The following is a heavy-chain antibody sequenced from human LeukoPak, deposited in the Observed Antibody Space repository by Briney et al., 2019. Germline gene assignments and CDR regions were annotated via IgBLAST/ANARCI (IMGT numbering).Heavy chain of an antibody. J-gene: IGHJ4*02. D-gene: IGHD4-17*01. Sequence: SETLSLTCTVSGCSINSDYWNWIRQPPGKRMEWIGYINYTRRTNYNTSPHSRLTITIVTSTNQFSLKLGSVTAADTAVYYCAKMTVHGDSVLWGQGNLVTVSS. CDR3: AKMTVHGDSVL. V-gene: IGHV4-59*01. CDR1: GCSINSDY. CDR2: INYTRRT.